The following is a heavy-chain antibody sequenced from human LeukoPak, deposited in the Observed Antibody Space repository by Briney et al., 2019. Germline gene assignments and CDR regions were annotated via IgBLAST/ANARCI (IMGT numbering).Heavy chain of an antibody. CDR3: ARDHQTYYYDSSGAPCDY. CDR1: GFTFSSYA. Sequence: GGSLRLSCAASGFTFSSYAMHRVRQAPGKGLEWVAVISYDGSNKYYADSVKGRFTISRDNSKNTLYLQMNSLRAEDTAVYYCARDHQTYYYDSSGAPCDYWGQGTLVTVSS. CDR2: ISYDGSNK. J-gene: IGHJ4*02. V-gene: IGHV3-30*04. D-gene: IGHD3-22*01.